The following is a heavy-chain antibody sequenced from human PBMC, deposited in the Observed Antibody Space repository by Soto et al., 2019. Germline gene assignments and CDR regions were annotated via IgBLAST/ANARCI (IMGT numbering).Heavy chain of an antibody. V-gene: IGHV3-21*01. CDR2: ISSSSSYI. D-gene: IGHD3-22*01. J-gene: IGHJ4*02. CDR3: ASHPRDSSGYWYYFDY. Sequence: GGSLRLSCAASGFPFSSYSMNWGRPAPGEGLEWVSSISSSSSYIYYADSVKGRFTISRDNAKNSLYLQMNSLRAEDTAVYYCASHPRDSSGYWYYFDYWGQGTLVTVSS. CDR1: GFPFSSYS.